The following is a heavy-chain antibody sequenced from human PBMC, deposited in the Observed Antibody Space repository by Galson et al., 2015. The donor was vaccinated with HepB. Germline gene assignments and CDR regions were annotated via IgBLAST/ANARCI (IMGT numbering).Heavy chain of an antibody. CDR2: IYSGGST. V-gene: IGHV3-53*01. CDR3: ARDKYYYDSSGYGNDGFDI. J-gene: IGHJ3*02. D-gene: IGHD3-22*01. Sequence: SLRLSCAASGFTVSNNYISWVRQAPGKGLEYVSLIYSGGSTFYSDSVRGRFTISRDNSKNTVYLQMNSLRAEDTALYYCARDKYYYDSSGYGNDGFDIWGQGTMVTVSS. CDR1: GFTVSNNY.